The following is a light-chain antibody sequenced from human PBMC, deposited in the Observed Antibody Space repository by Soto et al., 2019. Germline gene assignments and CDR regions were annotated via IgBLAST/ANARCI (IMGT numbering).Light chain of an antibody. V-gene: IGLV2-11*01. CDR1: SSDVGGYNY. J-gene: IGLJ1*01. CDR2: DVS. CDR3: CSYAGGSYV. Sequence: QSVLTQPRSVSGSPGQSVAISCTGTSSDVGGYNYVSWYQQHPGKAPKLMIYDVSKRPSGVPDRFSGSKSGNTASLTISGLQAENEADYYCCSYAGGSYVVGTGTKVTVL.